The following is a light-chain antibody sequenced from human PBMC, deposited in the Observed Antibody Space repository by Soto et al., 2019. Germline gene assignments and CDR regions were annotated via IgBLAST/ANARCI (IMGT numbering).Light chain of an antibody. CDR1: QPVSSNF. CDR3: QQYANSPIT. J-gene: IGKJ5*01. Sequence: ELVLPLSPGTLSLSPGESSALSCRASQPVSSNFLAWYQQKPGQAPRLLIYGVSSRASGIPDRFFGSGSGTDFTLTINRLEPEDFAVYYCQQYANSPITFGQGTRLEIK. V-gene: IGKV3-20*01. CDR2: GVS.